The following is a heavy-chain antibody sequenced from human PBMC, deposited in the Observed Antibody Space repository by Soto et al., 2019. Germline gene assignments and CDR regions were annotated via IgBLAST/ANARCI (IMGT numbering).Heavy chain of an antibody. D-gene: IGHD2-21*02. CDR2: INYSGST. Sequence: QVQLQESGPGLVKPSETLSLTCTVSGDSIRSYYWSWIRQPPGKELELIGYINYSGSTNYNPSLKSRATISVDTSQNQFSLKLSSVTAADTAVYYCARYMTNWFDPWGQGTLVTVSS. V-gene: IGHV4-59*01. CDR1: GDSIRSYY. CDR3: ARYMTNWFDP. J-gene: IGHJ5*02.